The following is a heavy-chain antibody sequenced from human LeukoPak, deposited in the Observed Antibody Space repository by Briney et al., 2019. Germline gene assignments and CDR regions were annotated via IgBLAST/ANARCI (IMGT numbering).Heavy chain of an antibody. CDR1: GFTFSSYA. J-gene: IGHJ4*02. CDR2: ISGGGGST. D-gene: IGHD5-24*01. CDR3: AKDRYNAVRNFDY. V-gene: IGHV3-23*01. Sequence: GGSLRLSCAASGFTFSSYAMSGVRQAPGKGLEWVSGISGGGGSTDYGDSVKGRFTISRDNSKNTLYLQMNSLRAEDTAVYYCAKDRYNAVRNFDYWGQGTLVTVSS.